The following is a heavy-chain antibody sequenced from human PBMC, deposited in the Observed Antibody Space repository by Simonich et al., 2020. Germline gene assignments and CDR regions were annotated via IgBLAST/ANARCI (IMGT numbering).Heavy chain of an antibody. Sequence: EVQLVESGGGLVKPGGSLRLSCAASGFTFSSYSMNWVRQAPGKGREWVSSISSISSYIYYADSVKGRFTISRDNAKNSLYLQMNSLRAEDTAVYYCARGIVGASGAFDIWGQGTMVTVSS. J-gene: IGHJ3*02. CDR1: GFTFSSYS. D-gene: IGHD1-26*01. V-gene: IGHV3-21*01. CDR2: ISSISSYI. CDR3: ARGIVGASGAFDI.